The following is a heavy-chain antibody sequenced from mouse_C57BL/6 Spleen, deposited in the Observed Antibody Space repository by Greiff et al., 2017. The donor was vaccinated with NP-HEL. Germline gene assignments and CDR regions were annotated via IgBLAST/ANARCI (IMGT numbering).Heavy chain of an antibody. V-gene: IGHV1-72*01. D-gene: IGHD2-2*01. J-gene: IGHJ3*01. CDR2: IDPTSGGT. CDR1: GYTFTSYW. CDR3: ARGEGYDGAGFAY. Sequence: VQLQQPGAELVKPGASVKLSCKASGYTFTSYWMHWVKQRPGRGLEWIGRIDPTSGGTKYNEKFKSKATLTVDKPSSTAYMQLSSLTSEDSAVYYCARGEGYDGAGFAYWGQGTLVTVSA.